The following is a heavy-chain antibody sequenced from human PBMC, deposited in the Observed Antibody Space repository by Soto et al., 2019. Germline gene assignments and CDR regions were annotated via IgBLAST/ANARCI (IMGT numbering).Heavy chain of an antibody. CDR3: ARRARPDFYYMDV. J-gene: IGHJ6*03. Sequence: EVQLAESGGGLAQPGGSLRLSCAASGFTLSGYAMDWVRQAPGKGLEYVSGISSNGVGTYYAKSVQGRFTISRDNSKNTGYLQMGSPRPEDMAVYYCARRARPDFYYMDVWGKGTTVTVSS. V-gene: IGHV3-64*01. D-gene: IGHD6-6*01. CDR1: GFTLSGYA. CDR2: ISSNGVGT.